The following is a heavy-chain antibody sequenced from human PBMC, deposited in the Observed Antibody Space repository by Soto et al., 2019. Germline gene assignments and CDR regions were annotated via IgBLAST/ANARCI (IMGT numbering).Heavy chain of an antibody. V-gene: IGHV3-30-3*01. CDR2: ISYDGSNK. CDR1: GFTFNSYA. D-gene: IGHD3-10*01. Sequence: QVQLVESGGGVVQPGRSLRLSCTASGFTFNSYAMHWVRQAPGKGLEWVAVISYDGSNKYYADSVKGRFTISRDNSKNALSLQKDSVRAEDTAVYYLGRGLLEGAFDFWGQGTMVTVSS. CDR3: GRGLLEGAFDF. J-gene: IGHJ3*01.